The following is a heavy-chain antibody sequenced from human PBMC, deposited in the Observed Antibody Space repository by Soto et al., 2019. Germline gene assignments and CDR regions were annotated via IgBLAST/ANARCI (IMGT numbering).Heavy chain of an antibody. CDR3: AKTESFNGYYNAFDY. CDR2: ISGGGGST. D-gene: IGHD3-9*01. Sequence: GGALRLSCAASVFCFSVDAVTWVRQAPGKGLEWVSAISGGGGSTYYADSVKGRFTISRDNSKNTLHLQMNSLRAEDTAVYYCAKTESFNGYYNAFDYWGRGTQVTVSS. J-gene: IGHJ4*02. V-gene: IGHV3-23*01. CDR1: VFCFSVDA.